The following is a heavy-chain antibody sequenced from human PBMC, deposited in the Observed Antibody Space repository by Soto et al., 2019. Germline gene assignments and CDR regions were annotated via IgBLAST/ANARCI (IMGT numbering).Heavy chain of an antibody. D-gene: IGHD3-22*01. V-gene: IGHV1-69*13. CDR2: IIPIFGTA. J-gene: IGHJ4*02. CDR1: GGTFSSYA. Sequence: GASVKVSCKASGGTFSSYAISWVLQAPGQGLEWMGGIIPIFGTANYAQKFQGRVTITADESTSTAYMELSSLRSEDTAVYYCARAEGFIKDSSGPTVYYFDYWGQGTLVTVSS. CDR3: ARAEGFIKDSSGPTVYYFDY.